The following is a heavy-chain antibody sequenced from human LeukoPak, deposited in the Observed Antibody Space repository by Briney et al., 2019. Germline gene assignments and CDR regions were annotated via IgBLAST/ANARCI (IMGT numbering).Heavy chain of an antibody. CDR1: GYTFTSYY. J-gene: IGHJ6*02. Sequence: ASVKVSCKASGYTFTSYYMHWVRQAPGQGLEWMGIINPRGGSTSYAQKFQGRVTMTRDTSTSTVYMELSSLRSEDTAVYYCARDRESYDFWSGSPYYYGMDVWGQGTTVTVSS. CDR3: ARDRESYDFWSGSPYYYGMDV. V-gene: IGHV1-46*01. CDR2: INPRGGST. D-gene: IGHD3-3*01.